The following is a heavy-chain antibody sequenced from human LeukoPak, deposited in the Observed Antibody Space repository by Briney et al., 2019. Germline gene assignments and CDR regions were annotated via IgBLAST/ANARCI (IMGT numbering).Heavy chain of an antibody. CDR2: MSPKSGNT. D-gene: IGHD6-19*01. Sequence: ASVKVSCKASGYTFISFDIDWVRQATGQGLEWMGWMSPKSGNTDYAQKFQGRVTMTRNTSINTAYMELSRLRSDDTAVYYCARGGSSGWRDYYYYYYMDVWGKGTTVTVSS. CDR1: GYTFISFD. CDR3: ARGGSSGWRDYYYYYYMDV. V-gene: IGHV1-8*01. J-gene: IGHJ6*03.